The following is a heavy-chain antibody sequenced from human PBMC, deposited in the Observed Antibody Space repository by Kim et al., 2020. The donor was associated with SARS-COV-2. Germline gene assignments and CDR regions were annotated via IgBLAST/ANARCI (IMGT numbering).Heavy chain of an antibody. J-gene: IGHJ6*02. V-gene: IGHV3-33*01. CDR3: ARDESSGWYYYYYYGMDV. CDR2: IWYDGSNK. CDR1: GFTFSSYG. D-gene: IGHD6-19*01. Sequence: GGSLRLSCAASGFTFSSYGMHWVRQAPGKGLEWVAVIWYDGSNKYYADSVKGRFTISRDNSKNTLYLQMNSLRAEDTAVYYCARDESSGWYYYYYYGMDVWCQGTTVTVSS.